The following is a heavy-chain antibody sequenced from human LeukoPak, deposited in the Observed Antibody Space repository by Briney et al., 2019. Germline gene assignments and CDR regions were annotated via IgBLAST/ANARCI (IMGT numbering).Heavy chain of an antibody. V-gene: IGHV3-20*04. CDR3: AMLRGIAAAGRGG. J-gene: IGHJ4*02. CDR1: GFTFDDYG. Sequence: PGGSLRLSCAASGFTFDDYGMSWVRQAPGKGLEWVSGINWNGGSTGYADFVKGRFTISRDNAKNSLYLQMNSLRAEDTALYYCAMLRGIAAAGRGGWGQGTLVAVSS. CDR2: INWNGGST. D-gene: IGHD6-13*01.